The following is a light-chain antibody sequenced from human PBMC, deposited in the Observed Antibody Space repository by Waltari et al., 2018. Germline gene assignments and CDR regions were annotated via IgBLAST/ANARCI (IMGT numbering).Light chain of an antibody. Sequence: DIQMTQSPSTVSASVGDRVTITCRASQSVLSWLAWYQQKPGKATKLLIYKASSLESGVPSRFSGSGSGTEFTLTISSLQPDDSATYYCQQYNSFSTFGQGTTV. CDR1: QSVLSW. CDR2: KAS. CDR3: QQYNSFST. J-gene: IGKJ1*01. V-gene: IGKV1-5*03.